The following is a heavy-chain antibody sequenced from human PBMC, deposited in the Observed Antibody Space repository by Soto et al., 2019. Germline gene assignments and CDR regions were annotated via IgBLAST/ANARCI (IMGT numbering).Heavy chain of an antibody. CDR1: GYTFTSYY. J-gene: IGHJ6*02. CDR3: AKSSRPRITIFGVVIHASDYYYYGMDV. D-gene: IGHD3-3*01. Sequence: ASVKVSCKASGYTFTSYYMHWVRQAPGQGLEWMGIINPSGGSTSYAQKFQGRVTMTRDTSTSTVYMELSSLRSEDTAVYYCAKSSRPRITIFGVVIHASDYYYYGMDVWGQGTTVTVSS. CDR2: INPSGGST. V-gene: IGHV1-46*01.